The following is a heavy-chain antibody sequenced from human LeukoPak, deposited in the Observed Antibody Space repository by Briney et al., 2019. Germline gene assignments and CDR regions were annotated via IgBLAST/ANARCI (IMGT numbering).Heavy chain of an antibody. CDR1: GGSISSSSYY. Sequence: SETLSLTCTVSGGSISSSSYYWGWICQPPGKGLEWIGSIYHSGSTYYNPSLKSRVTISVDTSKNQFSLKLSSVTAADTAVYYCARDGRELGFDYWGQGTLVTVSS. J-gene: IGHJ4*02. D-gene: IGHD7-27*01. V-gene: IGHV4-39*07. CDR3: ARDGRELGFDY. CDR2: IYHSGST.